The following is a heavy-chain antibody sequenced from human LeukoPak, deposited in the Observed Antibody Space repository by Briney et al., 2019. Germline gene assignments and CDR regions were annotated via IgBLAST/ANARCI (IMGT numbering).Heavy chain of an antibody. Sequence: ASVTVSRKASVCTFSSYAISCVRQAPRHGLEWMGGIILSFGTANYAQKCQWRVTITTDESTSRASMELSSLRSEDTAVYYCARSSLGYCTNGVCFAFDYWGQGTLVTVSS. V-gene: IGHV1-69*05. D-gene: IGHD2-8*01. J-gene: IGHJ4*02. CDR1: VCTFSSYA. CDR3: ARSSLGYCTNGVCFAFDY. CDR2: IILSFGTA.